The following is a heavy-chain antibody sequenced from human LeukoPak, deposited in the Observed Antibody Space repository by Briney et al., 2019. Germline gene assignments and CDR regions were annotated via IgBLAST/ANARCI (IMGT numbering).Heavy chain of an antibody. CDR3: ARREGYPSMVRGVNYYYYYYMDV. CDR1: GFTFSSYW. V-gene: IGHV3-7*01. J-gene: IGHJ6*03. D-gene: IGHD3-10*01. Sequence: GGSLRLSCAASGFTFSSYWMSWVRQAPGKGLEWVANIKQDESEKYHVDSVKGRFTISRDNAKNSLYLQMNSLRAEDTAVYYCARREGYPSMVRGVNYYYYYYMDVWGKGTTVTVSS. CDR2: IKQDESEK.